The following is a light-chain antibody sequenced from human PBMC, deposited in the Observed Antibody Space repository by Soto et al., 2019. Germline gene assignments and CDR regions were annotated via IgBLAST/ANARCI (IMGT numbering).Light chain of an antibody. J-gene: IGKJ5*01. CDR1: QSVSSY. V-gene: IGKV3-11*01. Sequence: EIVLTQSPATLSLSPGERATLSCRASQSVSSYLAWYQQKPGQAPRLLIYDASNRATGIPDRFSGSGSGTDFNLTMSSLEAEDFAVYYCQQRTNWPSSFGQGTRLEIK. CDR3: QQRTNWPSS. CDR2: DAS.